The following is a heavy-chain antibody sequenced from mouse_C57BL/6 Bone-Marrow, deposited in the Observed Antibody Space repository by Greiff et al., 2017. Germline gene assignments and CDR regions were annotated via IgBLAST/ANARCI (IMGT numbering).Heavy chain of an antibody. D-gene: IGHD1-1*01. Sequence: EVQLVESEGGLVRPGSSMKLSCTASGFTFSDYYMAWVRQVPEKGLEWVANINYDGSSTYYLDSLKSRFIISRDNAKNILYLQMSSLKSEDTATYYCARDGDYGSSYVFDYWGQGTTLTVSA. CDR1: GFTFSDYY. J-gene: IGHJ2*01. V-gene: IGHV5-16*01. CDR2: INYDGSST. CDR3: ARDGDYGSSYVFDY.